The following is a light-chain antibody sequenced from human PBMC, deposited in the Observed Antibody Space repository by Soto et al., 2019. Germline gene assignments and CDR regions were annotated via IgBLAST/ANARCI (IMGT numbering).Light chain of an antibody. V-gene: IGKV3D-15*01. CDR1: HNILSS. Sequence: EVVMTQSPASLSASPGGRLTLSCSASHNILSSLAWYQQRPGQAPRLLIYDASTRATGIPPRFSGGGSGTEFTVTISSLQSEDFAIYYCQQYDIWPPYTFGQGTKVDIK. CDR3: QQYDIWPPYT. CDR2: DAS. J-gene: IGKJ2*01.